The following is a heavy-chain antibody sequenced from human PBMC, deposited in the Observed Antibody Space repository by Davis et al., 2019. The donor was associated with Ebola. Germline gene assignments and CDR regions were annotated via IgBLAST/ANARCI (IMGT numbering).Heavy chain of an antibody. J-gene: IGHJ4*02. D-gene: IGHD6-19*01. Sequence: GESLKISCAASGFTFSSYAMSWVRQAPGKGLEWVSAISGSGGSTYYADSVKGRFTISRDNSKNTLYLQMNSLRAEDTAVYYCARLYSSGWYSLDYWGQGTLVTVSS. V-gene: IGHV3-23*01. CDR3: ARLYSSGWYSLDY. CDR1: GFTFSSYA. CDR2: ISGSGGST.